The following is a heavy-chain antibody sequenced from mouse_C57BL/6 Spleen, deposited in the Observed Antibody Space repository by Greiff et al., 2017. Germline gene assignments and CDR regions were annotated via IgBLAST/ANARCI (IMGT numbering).Heavy chain of an antibody. CDR2: IRLKSDNYAT. CDR3: TDAGAMDY. Sequence: EVKLMESGGGLVQPGGSMKLSCVASGFTFSNYWMNWVRQSPAKGLEWVAQIRLKSDNYATHSAESVKGRFTISRDDTESSVYLQMNNLRAEDTGMYYWTDAGAMDYWGQGTSVTVSS. J-gene: IGHJ4*01. V-gene: IGHV6-3*01. CDR1: GFTFSNYW.